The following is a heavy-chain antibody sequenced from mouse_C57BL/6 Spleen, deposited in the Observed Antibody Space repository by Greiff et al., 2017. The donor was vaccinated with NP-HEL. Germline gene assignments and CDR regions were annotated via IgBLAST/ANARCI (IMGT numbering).Heavy chain of an antibody. D-gene: IGHD4-1*01. V-gene: IGHV1-64*01. Sequence: VQLQESGAELVKPGASVQLSCKASGYTFTSYWMHWVKQRPGQGLEWIGMIHPNSGSTNYNEKFKSKATLTVDKSSSTAYMQLSSLTSEDSAVYYCARDNWDRAMDYWGQGTSVTVSS. J-gene: IGHJ4*01. CDR1: GYTFTSYW. CDR2: IHPNSGST. CDR3: ARDNWDRAMDY.